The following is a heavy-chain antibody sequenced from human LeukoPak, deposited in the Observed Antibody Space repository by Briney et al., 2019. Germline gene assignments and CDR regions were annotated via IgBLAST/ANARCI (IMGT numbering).Heavy chain of an antibody. D-gene: IGHD6-13*01. V-gene: IGHV3-23*01. J-gene: IGHJ4*02. CDR1: GFTFSSYA. CDR2: ISGSGGST. CDR3: AKHSSSWFNTCDY. Sequence: GGSLRLSCAASGFTFSSYAMSWVRQAPGKGLEWVSAISGSGGSTYYADSVKGQFTISRDNSKNTLYLQMNSLRAEDTAVYYCAKHSSSWFNTCDYWGQGTLVTVSS.